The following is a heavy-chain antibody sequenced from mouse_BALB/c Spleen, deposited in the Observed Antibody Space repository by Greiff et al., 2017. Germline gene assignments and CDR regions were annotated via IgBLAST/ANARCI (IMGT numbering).Heavy chain of an antibody. CDR1: GFTFSSYT. Sequence: EVQLVESGGGLVKPGGSLKLSCAASGFTFSSYTMSWVRQTPEKRLEWVATISSGGSYTYYPDSVKGRFTISRDNAKNTLYLQMSSLKSEDTAMYYCTRDGYYGGYAMDYWGQGTSVTVSS. CDR3: TRDGYYGGYAMDY. CDR2: ISSGGSYT. D-gene: IGHD1-1*02. J-gene: IGHJ4*01. V-gene: IGHV5-6-4*01.